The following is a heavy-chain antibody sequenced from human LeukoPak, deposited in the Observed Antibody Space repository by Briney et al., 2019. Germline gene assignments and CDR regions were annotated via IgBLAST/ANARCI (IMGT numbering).Heavy chain of an antibody. V-gene: IGHV3-23*01. D-gene: IGHD4-17*01. J-gene: IGHJ4*02. CDR3: AKSAGSYGDYLDY. CDR2: ISGTGGST. CDR1: GFTFSSYA. Sequence: GGSLRLSCAASGFTFSSYAMSWVRQAPGKGLEWVSAISGTGGSTYYADSVKGRFTISRDNSKNTLFLQMNNLRAEDTAVYYCAKSAGSYGDYLDYWGQGTLVTVSS.